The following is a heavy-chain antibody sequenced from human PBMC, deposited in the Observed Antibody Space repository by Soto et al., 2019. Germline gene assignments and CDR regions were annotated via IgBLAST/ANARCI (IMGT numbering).Heavy chain of an antibody. V-gene: IGHV3-23*01. CDR3: AKDAVARNGGCDWFDP. J-gene: IGHJ5*02. D-gene: IGHD6-19*01. CDR1: GFTFSNYA. CDR2: IHGSGAGT. Sequence: EVQLLESGGGLVQPGGSLRLSCAASGFTFSNYAMSWVRQAPGKGLEWVSSIHGSGAGTYYADSVKGRFTVSRDDSKETLYLQVSSLTVDDPAVYYCAKDAVARNGGCDWFDPWGQGTLVTVAS.